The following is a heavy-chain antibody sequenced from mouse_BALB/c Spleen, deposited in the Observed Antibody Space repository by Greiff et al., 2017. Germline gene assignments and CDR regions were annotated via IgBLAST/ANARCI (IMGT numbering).Heavy chain of an antibody. D-gene: IGHD2-1*01. V-gene: IGHV5-6-5*01. Sequence: EVHLVESGGGLVKPGGSLKLSCAASGFTFSSYAMSWVRQTPEKRLEWVASISSGGSTYYPDSVKGRFTISRDNARNILYLQMSSLRSEDTAMYYCARDALYYGNYYAMDYWGQGTSVTVSS. CDR2: ISSGGST. J-gene: IGHJ4*01. CDR1: GFTFSSYA. CDR3: ARDALYYGNYYAMDY.